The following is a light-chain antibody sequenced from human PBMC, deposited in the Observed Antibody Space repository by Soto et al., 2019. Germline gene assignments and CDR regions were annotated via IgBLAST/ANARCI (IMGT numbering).Light chain of an antibody. CDR2: AAS. J-gene: IGKJ4*01. V-gene: IGKV1-9*01. CDR1: QGISSD. Sequence: DIQLTQSPSFLSASVGDRVTITCRASQGISSDLAWYQQKPGKAPKLLIYAASTLQSGVPSRFSGSGSGTDFTLTINSLQPEDFATYYCQQLNSYPRSTFGGGTKVDIK. CDR3: QQLNSYPRST.